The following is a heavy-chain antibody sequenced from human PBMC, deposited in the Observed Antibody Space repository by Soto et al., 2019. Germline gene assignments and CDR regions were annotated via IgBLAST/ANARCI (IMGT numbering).Heavy chain of an antibody. CDR3: AKDIYDGSSRYQGHLLSY. V-gene: IGHV3-23*01. J-gene: IGHJ4*02. D-gene: IGHD2-2*01. CDR2: ISGSDGKT. Sequence: GVSLRLSCAASGFSFGSYALSWVRQAPGKGLEWVSTISGSDGKTFYADSVKGRFNISRDNAKNYLLLQMHSLRAEDQALDYCAKDIYDGSSRYQGHLLSYRGQGTLVTVSS. CDR1: GFSFGSYA.